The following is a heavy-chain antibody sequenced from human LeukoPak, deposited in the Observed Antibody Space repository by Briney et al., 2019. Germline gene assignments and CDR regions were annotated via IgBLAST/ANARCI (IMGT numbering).Heavy chain of an antibody. CDR3: AKNTAGAVAGSVIGY. V-gene: IGHV3-53*01. J-gene: IGHJ4*02. CDR2: IYSGGST. D-gene: IGHD6-19*01. Sequence: GGSLRLSCAASGFTVSSNYMSWVRQAPGKGLEWVSVIYSGGSTYYADSVKGRFTISRDNSKNTLYLQMNSLRAEDTAVYYCAKNTAGAVAGSVIGYWGQGTLVTVSP. CDR1: GFTVSSNY.